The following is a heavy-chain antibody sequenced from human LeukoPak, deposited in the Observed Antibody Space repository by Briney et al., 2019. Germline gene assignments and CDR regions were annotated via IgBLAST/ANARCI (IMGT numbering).Heavy chain of an antibody. J-gene: IGHJ4*02. Sequence: GASVKVSCKASGYTFNSYYMHWVRQAPGQGLEWMGVINPSGGSTSYAQKFQGRVTMTRDTPTSTVYMELSSLRSEDTAVYYCARDLGSGYDQFFDSWGQGTLVTVSS. CDR1: GYTFNSYY. CDR2: INPSGGST. V-gene: IGHV1-46*02. D-gene: IGHD5-12*01. CDR3: ARDLGSGYDQFFDS.